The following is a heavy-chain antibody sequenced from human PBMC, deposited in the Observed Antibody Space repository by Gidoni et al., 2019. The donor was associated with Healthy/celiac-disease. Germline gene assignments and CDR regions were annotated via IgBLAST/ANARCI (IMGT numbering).Heavy chain of an antibody. D-gene: IGHD3-22*01. Sequence: QVQLVQSGAEVKKPGSSVKVSCKASGGTFSSYAISWVRQAPCKGLEWMGGIIPIVGTSNDAQKFQGRVTITADESTSTAYMELSSLRSEDTAVYYCARDSRERDYYELNWFDPWGQGTLVTVSS. CDR1: GGTFSSYA. V-gene: IGHV1-69*01. J-gene: IGHJ5*02. CDR2: IIPIVGTS. CDR3: ARDSRERDYYELNWFDP.